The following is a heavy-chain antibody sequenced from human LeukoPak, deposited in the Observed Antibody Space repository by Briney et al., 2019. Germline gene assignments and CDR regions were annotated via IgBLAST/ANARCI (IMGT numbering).Heavy chain of an antibody. CDR3: ARSQTGGTFDY. CDR1: GDNVSSKRGA. Sequence: SQTLSLTCAISGDNVSSKRGAWNWIRQSPARGLEWLGRNYYRSKWTSDYADSVKSRLTISPDISKNQFSLQLSTVTPEDTAMYYCARSQTGGTFDYWGQGALVTISS. CDR2: NYYRSKWTS. J-gene: IGHJ4*02. D-gene: IGHD1/OR15-1a*01. V-gene: IGHV6-1*01.